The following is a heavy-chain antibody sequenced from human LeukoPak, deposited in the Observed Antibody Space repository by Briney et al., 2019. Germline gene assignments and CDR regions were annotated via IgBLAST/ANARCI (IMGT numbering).Heavy chain of an antibody. CDR1: GFTFSSYG. CDR2: ISYDGSNK. V-gene: IGHV3-30*18. D-gene: IGHD5-12*01. CDR3: AKAGYSGHHFDY. J-gene: IGHJ4*02. Sequence: GRSLRLSCAASGFTFSSYGMHWVRQAPGKGLEWVAVISYDGSNKYYADSVKGRFTISRDNPKNTLYLQMNSLRAEDTAVYYCAKAGYSGHHFDYWGQGTLVTVSS.